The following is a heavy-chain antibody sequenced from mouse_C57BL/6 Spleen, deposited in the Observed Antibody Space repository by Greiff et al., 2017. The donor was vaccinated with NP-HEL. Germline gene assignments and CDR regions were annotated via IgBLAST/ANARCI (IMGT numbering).Heavy chain of an antibody. Sequence: QVQLKESGAELVRPGTSVKMSCKASGYTFTNYWIGWAKQRPGHGLEWIGDIYPGGGYTNYNEKFKGKATLTADKSSSTAYMQFSSLTSEDSAIYYCARSDGYYPYWYFDVWGTGTTVTVSS. CDR1: GYTFTNYW. CDR2: IYPGGGYT. D-gene: IGHD2-3*01. CDR3: ARSDGYYPYWYFDV. J-gene: IGHJ1*03. V-gene: IGHV1-63*01.